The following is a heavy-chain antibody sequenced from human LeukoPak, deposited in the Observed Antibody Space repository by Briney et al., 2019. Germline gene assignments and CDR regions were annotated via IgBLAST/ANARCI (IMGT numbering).Heavy chain of an antibody. CDR3: ARVIPRIAAAGTGFDY. V-gene: IGHV4-59*01. D-gene: IGHD6-13*01. Sequence: SETLSLTCTVSGGSISSYYWNWIRQPPGKGLEWIGYIYHSGSTNQNPSLKSRVTISVDTSKNQFSLKLSSVTAADTAVYYCARVIPRIAAAGTGFDYWGQGTLVTVSS. CDR2: IYHSGST. J-gene: IGHJ4*02. CDR1: GGSISSYY.